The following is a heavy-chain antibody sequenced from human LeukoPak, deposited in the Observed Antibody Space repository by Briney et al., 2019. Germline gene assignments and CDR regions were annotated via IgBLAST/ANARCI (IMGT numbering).Heavy chain of an antibody. D-gene: IGHD6-13*01. J-gene: IGHJ4*02. Sequence: GGSLRLSCAASGYTFSDYWMSWMRQAPGKGLEWVANIKYDGDEEYYVDSVKGRFTISRDNAKSSLYLQLNSLRVEDTAVYYCKSGGAAPGSFDNWGQGTLVTVSP. V-gene: IGHV3-7*01. CDR3: KSGGAAPGSFDN. CDR2: IKYDGDEE. CDR1: GYTFSDYW.